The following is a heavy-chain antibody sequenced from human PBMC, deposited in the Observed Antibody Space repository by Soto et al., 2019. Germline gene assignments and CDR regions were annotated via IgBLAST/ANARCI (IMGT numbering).Heavy chain of an antibody. CDR3: TRSMITFGGVLFDI. V-gene: IGHV3-49*04. CDR2: IRSKAYGGTT. Sequence: HPGGSLRLSCTASGFTFGDYAMSWVRQAPGKGLEWVGFIRSKAYGGTTEYAASVKGRFTISRDDSKSIAYLQMNSLKTEDTAVYYCTRSMITFGGVLFDIWGQGTMVTV. CDR1: GFTFGDYA. J-gene: IGHJ3*02. D-gene: IGHD3-16*01.